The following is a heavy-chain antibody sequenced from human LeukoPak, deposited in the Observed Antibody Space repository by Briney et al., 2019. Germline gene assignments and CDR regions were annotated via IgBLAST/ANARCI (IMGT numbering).Heavy chain of an antibody. CDR1: GFTFSSYA. D-gene: IGHD2-15*01. J-gene: IGHJ6*03. Sequence: PGGSLRLSCAASGFTFSSYAMSWVRQAPGKGLEWVSAISGSGGSTYYADSVKGRFTISRDNSKNTLYLQMNSLRAEDTAVYYCAKDGYCSGGSCYIPHYYYYYMDVWGKGTTVTISS. CDR3: AKDGYCSGGSCYIPHYYYYYMDV. V-gene: IGHV3-23*01. CDR2: ISGSGGST.